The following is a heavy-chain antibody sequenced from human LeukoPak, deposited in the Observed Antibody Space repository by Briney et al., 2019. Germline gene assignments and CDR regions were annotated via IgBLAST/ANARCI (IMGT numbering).Heavy chain of an antibody. J-gene: IGHJ3*02. D-gene: IGHD2-15*01. CDR3: AKAYCSGGSCYPDAFDI. CDR1: GFTFSSYA. V-gene: IGHV3-23*01. Sequence: PGGSLRLSCAASGFTFSSYAMSWVRQAPGKGLEWVSAISGSGGSTYYADSVKGRFTISRDKSKNTLYLRMNSLRAEDTAVYYCAKAYCSGGSCYPDAFDIWGQGTMVTVSS. CDR2: ISGSGGST.